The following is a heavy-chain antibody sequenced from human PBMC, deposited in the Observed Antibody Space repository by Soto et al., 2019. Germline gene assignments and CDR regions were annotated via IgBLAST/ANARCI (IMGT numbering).Heavy chain of an antibody. J-gene: IGHJ3*02. CDR2: IYDSGNT. V-gene: IGHV4-31*03. D-gene: IGHD3-10*01. CDR1: GGSFSSGSYS. CDR3: TRSPIGRVSDI. Sequence: QVQLQESGPGLVKPSQTLSLTCTVSGGSFSSGSYSWSWIRQLPGRGLEWMGYIYDSGNTFYRPSLKSRVNVLMERSKNPFSLKLNSVTPSDTAVYYCTRSPIGRVSDILGQGTVVTVSS.